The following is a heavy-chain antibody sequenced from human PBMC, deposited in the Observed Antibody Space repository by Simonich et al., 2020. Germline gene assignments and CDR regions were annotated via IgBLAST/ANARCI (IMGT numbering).Heavy chain of an antibody. CDR1: GFTFSSYS. V-gene: IGHV3-21*05. Sequence: EVQLVESGGGLVKPGGSLRLSCAASGFTFSSYSMNWVRQAPGRGPEVVSYIYRRSSYIDYADSVKGLFTISRDNAKNSLYLQMNSLRAEDTAVYYCARARGDSSSWYFDYWGQGTLVTVSS. J-gene: IGHJ4*02. CDR3: ARARGDSSSWYFDY. CDR2: IYRRSSYI. D-gene: IGHD6-13*01.